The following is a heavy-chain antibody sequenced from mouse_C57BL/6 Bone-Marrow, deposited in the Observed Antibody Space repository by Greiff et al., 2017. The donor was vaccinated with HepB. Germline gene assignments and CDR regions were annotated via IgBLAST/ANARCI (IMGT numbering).Heavy chain of an antibody. J-gene: IGHJ3*01. CDR3: ASVYYGNYVGFAY. CDR1: GYTFTDYY. V-gene: IGHV1-26*01. Sequence: VQLQQSGPELVKPGASVKISCKASGYTFTDYYMNWVKQSHGKSLEWIGDINPNNGGTSYNQKFKGKATLTVDKSSSTAYMELRSLTSEDSAVYYCASVYYGNYVGFAYWGQGTLVTVSA. D-gene: IGHD2-1*01. CDR2: INPNNGGT.